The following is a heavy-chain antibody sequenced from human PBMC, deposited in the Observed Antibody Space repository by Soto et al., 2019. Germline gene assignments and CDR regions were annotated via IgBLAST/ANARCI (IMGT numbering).Heavy chain of an antibody. J-gene: IGHJ4*02. D-gene: IGHD6-13*01. CDR2: IYASENT. Sequence: QVQLQESGPGLVKPSETLSLTCTVSGASISDYYWSWIRQPAGKGLECIGRIYASENTNYNPSLKSRVTMSVDTSKNQFSLTLNSVTAADTAVYYCARESRSALGTVEHWGRGTLVTVSS. CDR1: GASISDYY. CDR3: ARESRSALGTVEH. V-gene: IGHV4-4*07.